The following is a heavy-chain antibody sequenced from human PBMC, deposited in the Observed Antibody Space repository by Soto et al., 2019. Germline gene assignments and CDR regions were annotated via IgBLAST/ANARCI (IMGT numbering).Heavy chain of an antibody. J-gene: IGHJ4*02. D-gene: IGHD3-3*01. V-gene: IGHV3-48*02. CDR2: ISSSSSTR. CDR1: GFTFSSYS. CDR3: ARDGETRYYDFWSGYYRTYYFDH. Sequence: GGSLRLSCAASGFTFSSYSMNWVRQAPGKGLEWVSYISSSSSTRYYADSVKGRFTISRGNAKNSLYLQMNSLRDEDTAVYYCARDGETRYYDFWSGYYRTYYFDHWGQGTLVTVSS.